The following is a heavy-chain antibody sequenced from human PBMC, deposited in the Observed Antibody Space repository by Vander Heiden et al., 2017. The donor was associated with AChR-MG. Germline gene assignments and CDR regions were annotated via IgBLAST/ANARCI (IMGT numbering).Heavy chain of an antibody. V-gene: IGHV4-59*01. CDR1: GGSISSYY. J-gene: IGHJ6*02. D-gene: IGHD4-17*01. Sequence: ESGPGLVKPSETLSLTCTVSGGSISSYYWSWIRQPPGKGLEWIGYIYYSGSTNYNPSLKSRVTISVDTSKNQFSLKLSSVTAADTAVYYCARLGDGDPILGDYYGMDVWGQGTTVTVSS. CDR3: ARLGDGDPILGDYYGMDV. CDR2: IYYSGST.